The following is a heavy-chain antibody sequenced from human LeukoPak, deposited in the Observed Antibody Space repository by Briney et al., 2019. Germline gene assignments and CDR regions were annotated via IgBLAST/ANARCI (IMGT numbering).Heavy chain of an antibody. CDR3: ATRRIAVAAPFDY. CDR1: GASITSYY. CDR2: IYYSGST. Sequence: SETLSLTCAVSGASITSYYWSWIRQPPGKGLEWIGYIYYSGSTNYNPSLKSRVTMSVDTSKNEFSLKLSSVTTADTAVYYCATRRIAVAAPFDYWGQGTLVTLSS. D-gene: IGHD6-19*01. J-gene: IGHJ4*02. V-gene: IGHV4-59*01.